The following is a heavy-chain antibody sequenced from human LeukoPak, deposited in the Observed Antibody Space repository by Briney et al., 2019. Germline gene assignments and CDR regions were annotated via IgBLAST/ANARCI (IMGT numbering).Heavy chain of an antibody. CDR1: GFTFSSYG. D-gene: IGHD3-3*01. CDR2: ISYDGSNK. J-gene: IGHJ4*02. Sequence: GGSLRLSCAASGFTFSSYGMHWVRQAPGKGLEWVAVISYDGSNKYYADSVKGRFTISRDNSKNTLYLQMNSLRAEDTAVYYCAKEGGVVIPFDYWGQGTLVTVSS. V-gene: IGHV3-30*18. CDR3: AKEGGVVIPFDY.